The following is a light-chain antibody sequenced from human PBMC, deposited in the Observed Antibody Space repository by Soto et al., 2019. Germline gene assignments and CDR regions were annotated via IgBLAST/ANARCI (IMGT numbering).Light chain of an antibody. CDR1: QSISSW. J-gene: IGKJ3*01. CDR2: DAS. V-gene: IGKV1-5*01. CDR3: QLYKSYFLFA. Sequence: DIQMTQSPSTLSASVGDRVTITCRASQSISSWLAWYQQKPGKAPKLLIYDASSLESGVPSRFSGSGSGTEFTLTISSLQPDDFATYYCQLYKSYFLFAVGPGTKVDIK.